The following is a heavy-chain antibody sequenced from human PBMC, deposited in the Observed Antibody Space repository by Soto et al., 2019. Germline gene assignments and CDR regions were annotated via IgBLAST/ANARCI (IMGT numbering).Heavy chain of an antibody. V-gene: IGHV1-18*04. CDR2: ISAYNGNI. CDR3: ARDRYDILTENYYYNGMDV. J-gene: IGHJ6*02. Sequence: ASVKVSCKASGYTFSSYGITWVRQAPGQGLEWMGWISAYNGNINYAQKLQGRVTMTTDTSTSTASLELRSLRSDDTAVYYCARDRYDILTENYYYNGMDVWGQGTTATVSS. D-gene: IGHD3-9*01. CDR1: GYTFSSYG.